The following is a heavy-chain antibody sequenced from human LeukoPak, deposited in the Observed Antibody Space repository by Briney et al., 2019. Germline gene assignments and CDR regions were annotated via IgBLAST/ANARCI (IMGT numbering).Heavy chain of an antibody. CDR3: ARDFCSGGSCYPDAFDI. D-gene: IGHD2-15*01. J-gene: IGHJ3*02. V-gene: IGHV3-33*01. CDR1: GFTFSNYG. Sequence: GGSLRLSCAASGFTFSNYGMHWVRQAPGKGLEWVAVIWYDGGNKYYADSVKGRFTISRDNSKNTLYLQMTSLRAEDTAVYYCARDFCSGGSCYPDAFDIWGQGTMVTVSS. CDR2: IWYDGGNK.